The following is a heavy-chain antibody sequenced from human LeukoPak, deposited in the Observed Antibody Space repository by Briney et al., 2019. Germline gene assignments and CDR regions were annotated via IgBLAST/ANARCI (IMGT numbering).Heavy chain of an antibody. D-gene: IGHD3-10*01. V-gene: IGHV4-34*01. J-gene: IGHJ4*02. CDR3: ARSYNRVILLYY. CDR1: GGSFSGYY. Sequence: KPSETLSRTCAVYGGSFSGYYWSWVRQPPGKGLELIGEINPSGSTNYNPSLKSRVTISVDTSNNQFSLMLTSVTAADTAVYYCARSYNRVILLYYWGQGTLVTVSS. CDR2: INPSGST.